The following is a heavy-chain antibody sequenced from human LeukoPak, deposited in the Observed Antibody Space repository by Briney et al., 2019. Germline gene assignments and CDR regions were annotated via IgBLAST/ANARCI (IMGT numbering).Heavy chain of an antibody. D-gene: IGHD6-25*01. Sequence: SETLSLTCTVSGGSINSYYWSWIRQPPGKGLGWIGYISYSGSTNYNPSLKSQVTISVDTSKNQFSLKLSFVTAADTAMYYCARMRGSGKADYWGQGTLVTVSS. CDR1: GGSINSYY. CDR2: ISYSGST. CDR3: ARMRGSGKADY. J-gene: IGHJ4*02. V-gene: IGHV4-59*01.